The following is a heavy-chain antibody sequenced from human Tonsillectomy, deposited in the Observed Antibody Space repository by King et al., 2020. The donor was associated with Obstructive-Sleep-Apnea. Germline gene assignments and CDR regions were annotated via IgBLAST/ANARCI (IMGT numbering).Heavy chain of an antibody. CDR2: IYYSGST. J-gene: IGHJ4*02. Sequence: QVQLQESGPGLVKPSQTLSLTCTVSGGSISSSGHYWSWIRQHPGKGLEWIGYIYYSGSTYYNPSLKSRVTMSVDTSKNQFSLKLNSVTAADTAVYYCARGEETYYSDYWGQGTQVTVSS. CDR3: ARGEETYYSDY. CDR1: GGSISSSGHY. V-gene: IGHV4-31*03.